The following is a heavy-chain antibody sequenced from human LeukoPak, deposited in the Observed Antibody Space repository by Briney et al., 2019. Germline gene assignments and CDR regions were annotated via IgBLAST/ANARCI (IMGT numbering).Heavy chain of an antibody. Sequence: ASVKLSCKASGYTFTSYDINWVRQATGQGLEWMGWMNPNSCNTGYAQKFQGRVTITRNTSISTAYMELSSLRSEDTAVYYCAREVRLVPDYWGQGTLVTVSS. CDR1: GYTFTSYD. CDR3: AREVRLVPDY. J-gene: IGHJ4*02. CDR2: MNPNSCNT. V-gene: IGHV1-8*03. D-gene: IGHD6-19*01.